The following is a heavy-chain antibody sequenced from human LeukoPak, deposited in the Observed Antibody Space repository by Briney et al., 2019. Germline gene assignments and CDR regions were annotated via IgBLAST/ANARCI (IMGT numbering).Heavy chain of an antibody. CDR2: NYYSGNT. CDR3: ARGYSINWFDP. Sequence: SETLSLTCTVSGGSVSSGSYYWGWIRQPPGKGLEWIGGNYYSGNTYYNPSLKSRVTISVDTSKNQFSLKLSSVTAADAAVYYCARGYSINWFDPWGQGTLVTVSS. CDR1: GGSVSSGSYY. J-gene: IGHJ5*02. D-gene: IGHD6-13*01. V-gene: IGHV4-39*02.